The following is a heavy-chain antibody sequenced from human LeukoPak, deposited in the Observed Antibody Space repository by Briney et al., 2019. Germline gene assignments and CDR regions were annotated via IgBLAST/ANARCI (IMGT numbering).Heavy chain of an antibody. J-gene: IGHJ3*02. CDR3: ARPTTPLIAAAGIDAFDI. V-gene: IGHV5-51*01. Sequence: GESLKISCKGSGYSFTSYWIGWVRQMPGKGLEWMGIIYPGDSDTRYSPSFQGQVTISADKSISTAYLQWSSLKASDTAMYYCARPTTPLIAAAGIDAFDIWGQGTMVTVSS. D-gene: IGHD6-13*01. CDR2: IYPGDSDT. CDR1: GYSFTSYW.